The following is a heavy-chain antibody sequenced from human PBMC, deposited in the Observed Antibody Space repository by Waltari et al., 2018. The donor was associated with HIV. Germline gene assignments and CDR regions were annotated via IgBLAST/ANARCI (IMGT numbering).Heavy chain of an antibody. V-gene: IGHV1-2*06. CDR2: INPDTGDT. CDR3: ARGEDVSLTHLPPGFRLEV. D-gene: IGHD3-16*01. Sequence: LVQSASQVRAPGASVILSCKASGDRFTNYFLYWLRQAPGQGLEWMGRINPDTGDTTYSQTLHTRVTMTRDTSSASTYMELTRLTAADTATYCCARGEDVSLTHLPPGFRLEVWGKGSLVSVSS. CDR1: GDRFTNYF. J-gene: IGHJ4*02.